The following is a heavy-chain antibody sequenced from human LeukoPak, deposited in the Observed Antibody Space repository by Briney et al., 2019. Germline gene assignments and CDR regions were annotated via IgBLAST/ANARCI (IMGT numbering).Heavy chain of an antibody. D-gene: IGHD4-23*01. CDR3: ARASDYGGPYYYYYGMDV. Sequence: GGSLRLSCAASGFTFSGYSMNWVRQATGKGLEWVSSISSSISYIYYADSVKGRFTISRDNAKNSLYLQMNSLRAEDTAVYYCARASDYGGPYYYYYGMDVWGQGTTVTVSS. CDR2: ISSSISYI. J-gene: IGHJ6*02. CDR1: GFTFSGYS. V-gene: IGHV3-21*01.